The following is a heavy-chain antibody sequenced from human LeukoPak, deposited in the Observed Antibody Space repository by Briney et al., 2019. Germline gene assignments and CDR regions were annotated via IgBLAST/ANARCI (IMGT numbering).Heavy chain of an antibody. D-gene: IGHD4-11*01. Sequence: ASVKVSCKTSGYTFTDYYIHWVRQAPGHGLEGMGWINPNSGETNSAQKFQGRVTMTGDTSISTAYMELRRVTSDDTAVYYCARDRDYSNTERGFDYWGQGTLVSVSS. CDR3: ARDRDYSNTERGFDY. V-gene: IGHV1-2*02. CDR1: GYTFTDYY. CDR2: INPNSGET. J-gene: IGHJ4*02.